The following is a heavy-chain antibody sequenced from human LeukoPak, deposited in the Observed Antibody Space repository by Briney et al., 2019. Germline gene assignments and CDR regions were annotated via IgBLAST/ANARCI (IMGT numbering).Heavy chain of an antibody. CDR2: ISGSGGST. CDR3: AKVGLYYYDSSGYPLDY. D-gene: IGHD3-22*01. CDR1: GFAFRSYG. J-gene: IGHJ4*02. V-gene: IGHV3-23*01. Sequence: GGSLRLSCAASGFAFRSYGMTWVRQAPGKGLEWVSAISGSGGSTYYADSVKGRFTISRDNSKNTLYLQMNSLRAEDTAVYYCAKVGLYYYDSSGYPLDYWGQGTLVTVSS.